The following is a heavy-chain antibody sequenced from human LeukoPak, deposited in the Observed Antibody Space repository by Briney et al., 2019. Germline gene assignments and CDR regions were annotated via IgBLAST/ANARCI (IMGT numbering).Heavy chain of an antibody. J-gene: IGHJ6*02. V-gene: IGHV1-3*01. CDR2: INAGTGNT. D-gene: IGHD5-24*01. CDR3: ARAEIYYYYGMDV. Sequence: ASVKVSCKASGYTFTGYAMHWVRQAPGQRLEWMGWINAGTGNTKYSQKFQGRVTITRDTSASTAYMELSSLRSEDTAVYYCARAEIYYYYGMDVWGQGTTVTVSS. CDR1: GYTFTGYA.